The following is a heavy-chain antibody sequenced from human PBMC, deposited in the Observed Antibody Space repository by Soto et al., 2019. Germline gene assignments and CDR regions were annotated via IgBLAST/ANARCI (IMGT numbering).Heavy chain of an antibody. D-gene: IGHD2-21*02. Sequence: GGSLRLSCAASGFTFSSNSMNWVRQAPGKGLEWISYITSSSSTIYYADSVKGRFTISRDNAKNSVYLQMNSLRDEDTAVYYCARGRVGTAYFDYWGQGALVTVSS. V-gene: IGHV3-48*02. CDR2: ITSSSSTI. CDR1: GFTFSSNS. J-gene: IGHJ4*02. CDR3: ARGRVGTAYFDY.